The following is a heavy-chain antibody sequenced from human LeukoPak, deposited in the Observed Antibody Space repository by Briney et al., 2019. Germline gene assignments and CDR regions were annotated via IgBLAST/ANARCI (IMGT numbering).Heavy chain of an antibody. D-gene: IGHD2-15*01. V-gene: IGHV1-8*01. CDR3: ARGYCSGGSCYPRDY. CDR1: GYTFTSYD. J-gene: IGHJ4*02. Sequence: ASVNVSCKASGYTFTSYDINWVRPATGQGLEWMGWMNPNSGNTGYAQKFQGRVTMTRNTSISTAYMELSSLRSEDTAVYYCARGYCSGGSCYPRDYWGQGTLVTVSS. CDR2: MNPNSGNT.